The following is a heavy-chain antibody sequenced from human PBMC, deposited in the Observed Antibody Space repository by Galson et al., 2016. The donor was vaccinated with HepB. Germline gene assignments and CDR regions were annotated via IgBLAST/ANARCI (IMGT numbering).Heavy chain of an antibody. Sequence: SVKVSCKASGFILSNCALQWVRQARGQRLEWIGQIVVGSGDANYAHSFRDRVTITRDLSMDSAYMELRGLRSEDPALYYCAADTGYTSSWPPGHNYYGMDVWGQGTTVTVSS. D-gene: IGHD6-13*01. CDR1: GFILSNCA. V-gene: IGHV1-58*01. CDR3: AADTGYTSSWPPGHNYYGMDV. CDR2: IVVGSGDA. J-gene: IGHJ6*02.